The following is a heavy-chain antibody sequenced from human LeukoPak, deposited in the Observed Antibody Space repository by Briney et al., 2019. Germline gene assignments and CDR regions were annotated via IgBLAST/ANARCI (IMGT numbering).Heavy chain of an antibody. J-gene: IGHJ4*02. CDR2: IHYSGST. V-gene: IGHV4-39*01. CDR1: GGSISSSSYY. CDR3: ARHYGP. Sequence: SETLSLTCTVSGGSISSSSYYWDWIRQPPGKGLEWIGYIHYSGSTHYNPALKSRLTISADMSKNQFALKMNSVTATDTAVYYCARHYGPWGQGTLVTVSS. D-gene: IGHD3-10*01.